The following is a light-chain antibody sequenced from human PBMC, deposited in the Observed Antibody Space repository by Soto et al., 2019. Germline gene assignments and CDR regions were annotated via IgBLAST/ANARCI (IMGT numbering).Light chain of an antibody. J-gene: IGKJ4*01. CDR1: QSISNH. CDR3: QQSYALVRT. V-gene: IGKV1-39*01. CDR2: AAS. Sequence: DIQMTQSPSSLSASVEDRVIITRRASQSISNHLNWYQQKPGKAPKLLIFAASSLQSGVPARFSGSGVETDFTLTITSLQPEDFGIYYCQQSYALVRTFGGGTKVE.